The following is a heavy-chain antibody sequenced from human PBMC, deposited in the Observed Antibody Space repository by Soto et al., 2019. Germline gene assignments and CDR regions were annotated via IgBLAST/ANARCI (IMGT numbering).Heavy chain of an antibody. CDR3: ASSQDYDSSGFDY. D-gene: IGHD3-22*01. J-gene: IGHJ4*02. Sequence: GEFLKISCKGSGYSFTSYWIGWVRQMPGKGLEWMGIIYPGDSGTRYSPSFQGQVTISADKSISTAYLQWSSLKASDTAMYYCASSQDYDSSGFDYWGQGTLVTVSS. CDR1: GYSFTSYW. V-gene: IGHV5-51*01. CDR2: IYPGDSGT.